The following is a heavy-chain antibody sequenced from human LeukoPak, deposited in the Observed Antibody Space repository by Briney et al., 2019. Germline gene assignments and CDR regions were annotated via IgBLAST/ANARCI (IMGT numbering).Heavy chain of an antibody. CDR3: AKLNANSGRPRGGFDC. V-gene: IGHV3-23*01. J-gene: IGHJ4*02. D-gene: IGHD3-22*01. CDR2: ISGSGGSP. Sequence: GGSLRLSCAASGFTFSTYAMSWVRQVPGKGLEWVTDISGSGGSPYYADSVKGRFTISRDNSKNTLYLQMNNLRAEDTAIYYCAKLNANSGRPRGGFDCWGQGTLVTVSS. CDR1: GFTFSTYA.